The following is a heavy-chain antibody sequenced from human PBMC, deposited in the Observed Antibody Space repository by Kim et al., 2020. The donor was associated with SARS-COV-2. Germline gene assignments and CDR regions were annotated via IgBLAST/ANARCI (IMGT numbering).Heavy chain of an antibody. V-gene: IGHV1-3*01. CDR2: INVGSDNA. CDR1: GYTFTSHI. CDR3: ARTTGGVRDY. Sequence: ASVKVSCKASGYTFTSHIIYWVRQAPGQGLEWMGWINVGSDNAEYSRKLQDRVTITRDTSASTAYMELSSLRSDDTAVYYCARTTGGVRDYWGQGTLVTVSS. J-gene: IGHJ4*02. D-gene: IGHD4-4*01.